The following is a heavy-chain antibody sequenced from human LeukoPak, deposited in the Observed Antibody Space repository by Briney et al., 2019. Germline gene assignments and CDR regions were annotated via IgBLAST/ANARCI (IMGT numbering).Heavy chain of an antibody. Sequence: GGSLRLSXAASGFTFGSYGMHWVRQAPGKGLEWVAFIRYDGSNKYYADSVKGRFTISRDNSKNTLYLQMNSLRAEDTAVYYCAKDRQGPFDIWGQGTMVTVSS. CDR1: GFTFGSYG. J-gene: IGHJ3*02. D-gene: IGHD6-6*01. V-gene: IGHV3-30*02. CDR3: AKDRQGPFDI. CDR2: IRYDGSNK.